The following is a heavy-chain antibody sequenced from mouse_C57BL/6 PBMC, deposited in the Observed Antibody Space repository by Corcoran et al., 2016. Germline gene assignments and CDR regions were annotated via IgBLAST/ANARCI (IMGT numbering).Heavy chain of an antibody. CDR1: GYTFTDYY. CDR2: INPNNGGT. V-gene: IGHV1-26*01. D-gene: IGHD2-3*01. J-gene: IGHJ1*03. CDR3: ARSDGRYFDV. Sequence: EVQLQQSRPELVKPGASVKISCKASGYTFTDYYMNWVKQSHGKSLEWIGDINPNNGGTSYNQKFKGKATLTVDKSSSTAYMELRSLTSEDSAVYYCARSDGRYFDVWGTGTTVTVSS.